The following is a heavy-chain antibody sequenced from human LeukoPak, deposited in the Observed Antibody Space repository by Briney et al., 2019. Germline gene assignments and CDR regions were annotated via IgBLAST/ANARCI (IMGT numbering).Heavy chain of an antibody. J-gene: IGHJ4*02. CDR3: AKDYPIPAH. D-gene: IGHD3-16*02. V-gene: IGHV3-33*06. Sequence: HPGGSLRLSCAASGFTFSSYGMHWVRQAPGKGLEWVAVIWYDGTNKYYADSVKGRFTISRDNSKNTLYLQMNSLKAEDTAVYYCAKDYPIPAHGGQGILVIVSS. CDR1: GFTFSSYG. CDR2: IWYDGTNK.